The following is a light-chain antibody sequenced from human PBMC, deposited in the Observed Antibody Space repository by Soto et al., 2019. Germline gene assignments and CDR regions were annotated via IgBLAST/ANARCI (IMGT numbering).Light chain of an antibody. CDR2: LGS. V-gene: IGKV2-28*01. CDR1: QSLLHSDGSNY. CDR3: LQALQTPYT. Sequence: DIVMTQSPLSLPVTPGEPASISCRSSQSLLHSDGSNYLDWYLQKPGQSPQLLIYLGSHRASGAPDTCSVSGSGTDFTLKISRVEAEDVGVYYCLQALQTPYTFGGGTKVEIK. J-gene: IGKJ4*01.